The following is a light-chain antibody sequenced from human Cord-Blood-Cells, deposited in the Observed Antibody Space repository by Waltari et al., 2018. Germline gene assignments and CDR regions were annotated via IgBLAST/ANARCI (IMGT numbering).Light chain of an antibody. Sequence: QSVLTQPPSASGTPGQRVTISCSGSRSHIGSNTVNWYQQLPGTAPKLLIYSNNQRPSGVPDRFSGSKSGTSASLAISGLQSEDEADYYCAAWDDSLNVYVFGTGTKVTVL. CDR2: SNN. J-gene: IGLJ1*01. CDR1: RSHIGSNT. V-gene: IGLV1-44*01. CDR3: AAWDDSLNVYV.